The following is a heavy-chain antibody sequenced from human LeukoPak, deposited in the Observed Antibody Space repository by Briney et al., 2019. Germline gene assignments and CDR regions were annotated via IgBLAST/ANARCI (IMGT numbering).Heavy chain of an antibody. J-gene: IGHJ4*02. CDR3: TTGYTSASHDAY. V-gene: IGHV3-15*07. CDR1: GFTFSGAW. D-gene: IGHD2-15*01. Sequence: PGGSLRLSCAASGFTFSGAWMHWVRQAPGKGLEWVGLIKRRTDGGTTNYAAPVKGRFAISRDDSEDTLFLQMDSLKSQDTGVYYCTTGYTSASHDAYWGQGTLVTVSS. CDR2: IKRRTDGGTT.